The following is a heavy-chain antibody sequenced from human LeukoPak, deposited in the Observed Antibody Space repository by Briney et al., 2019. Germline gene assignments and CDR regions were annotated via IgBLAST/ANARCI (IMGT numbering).Heavy chain of an antibody. CDR1: GFTFSDAW. V-gene: IGHV3-49*04. CDR3: TRGGIAVAGYYFDY. D-gene: IGHD6-19*01. CDR2: IRSKAYGGTT. J-gene: IGHJ4*02. Sequence: GGSLRLSCAASGFTFSDAWMSWVRQAPGKGLEWVGFIRSKAYGGTTEYAASVKGRFTISRDDSKSIAYLQMNSLKTEDTAVYYCTRGGIAVAGYYFDYWGQGTLVTVSS.